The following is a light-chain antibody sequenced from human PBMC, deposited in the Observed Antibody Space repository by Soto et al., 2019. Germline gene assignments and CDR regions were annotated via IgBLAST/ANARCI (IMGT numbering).Light chain of an antibody. CDR1: QSVYNNY. J-gene: IGKJ2*01. Sequence: EIVLTQSPGTLSLSPGERATLSCRASQSVYNNYLAWYQQKPGQTPRLLVNGASNRATGIPDRFSGGGSGTDFTLTISILEPEDFAVYYCQQYGLPPHAFGQVTMVEIK. CDR2: GAS. V-gene: IGKV3-20*01. CDR3: QQYGLPPHA.